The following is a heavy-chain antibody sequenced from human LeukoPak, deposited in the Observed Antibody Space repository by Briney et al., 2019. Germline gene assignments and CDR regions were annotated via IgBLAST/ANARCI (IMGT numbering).Heavy chain of an antibody. CDR2: ISAYNGNT. V-gene: IGHV1-18*01. J-gene: IGHJ2*01. CDR3: ARDRRDGYNADSRTHWYFDL. Sequence: ASVKVPCKASGYTFTSYGISWVRQAPGQGLEWMGWISAYNGNTNYAQKLQGRVTMTTDTSTSTAYMELRSLRSDDTAVYYCARDRRDGYNADSRTHWYFDLWGRGTLVTVSS. CDR1: GYTFTSYG. D-gene: IGHD5-24*01.